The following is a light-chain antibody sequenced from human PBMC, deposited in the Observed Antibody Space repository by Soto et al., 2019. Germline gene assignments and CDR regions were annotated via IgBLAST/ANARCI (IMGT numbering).Light chain of an antibody. Sequence: QSGLTQPRAVSGSPGQSVTISCTGTSSDVGGYNYVSWYQQHPGKAPKLMIYDVSKRPSGVPDRFSGSKSGNTASLTISGLQAEDEADYYCCSYAGSSWVFGTGTKVTVL. CDR2: DVS. CDR3: CSYAGSSWV. V-gene: IGLV2-11*01. J-gene: IGLJ1*01. CDR1: SSDVGGYNY.